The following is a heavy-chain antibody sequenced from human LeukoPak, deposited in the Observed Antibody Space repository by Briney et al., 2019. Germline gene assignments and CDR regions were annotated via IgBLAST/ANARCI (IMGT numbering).Heavy chain of an antibody. CDR3: ARGAYYYED. Sequence: GGSLRLSCAASGFTFSSYWMSWVRQAPGKGLEWVSYISSSSSTICYADSVKGRFTISRDNAKNSLYLQMNSLRAEDTAVYYCARGAYYYEDWGQGTLVTVSS. CDR2: ISSSSSTI. CDR1: GFTFSSYW. V-gene: IGHV3-48*01. D-gene: IGHD3-22*01. J-gene: IGHJ4*02.